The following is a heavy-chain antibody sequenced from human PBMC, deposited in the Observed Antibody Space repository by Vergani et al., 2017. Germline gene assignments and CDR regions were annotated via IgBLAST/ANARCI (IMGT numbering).Heavy chain of an antibody. V-gene: IGHV5-51*01. Sequence: EVQLVQSGAEVKTPGESLKISCKGSGYSFTSYCIGWVRQMPGKGLGSMGILYPGDSDTRYSPSFQGQVTITADKSISTAYRQWSSLKASDTAMYYCARSPYSGNYGMDGWGEGSTVTVAS. CDR1: GYSFTSYC. CDR2: LYPGDSDT. CDR3: ARSPYSGNYGMDG. D-gene: IGHD1-26*01. J-gene: IGHJ6*04.